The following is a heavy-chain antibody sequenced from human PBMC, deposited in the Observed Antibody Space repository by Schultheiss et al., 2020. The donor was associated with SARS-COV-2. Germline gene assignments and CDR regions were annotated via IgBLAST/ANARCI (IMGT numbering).Heavy chain of an antibody. CDR1: GRSVSSGSNY. J-gene: IGHJ4*02. CDR2: IYYSGST. CDR3: ARAHSVVVAATHFDY. Sequence: SETLSLTCTVSGRSVSSGSNYWSWIRQHPGKGLEWIGYIYYSGSTDYNPSLKSRVTISVDTSKNQFTLKLSSVTAADTAVYYCARAHSVVVAATHFDYWGQGTLVTVSS. V-gene: IGHV4-31*03. D-gene: IGHD2-15*01.